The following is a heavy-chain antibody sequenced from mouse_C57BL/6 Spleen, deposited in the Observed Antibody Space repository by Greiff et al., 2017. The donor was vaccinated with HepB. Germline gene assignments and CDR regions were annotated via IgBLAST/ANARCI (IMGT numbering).Heavy chain of an antibody. CDR1: GYTFTSYW. V-gene: IGHV1-55*01. CDR3: ANYDYDLFPFAY. D-gene: IGHD2-4*01. J-gene: IGHJ3*01. CDR2: IYPGSGST. Sequence: QVQLQQPGAELVKPGASVKMSCKASGYTFTSYWITWVKQRPGQGLEWIGDIYPGSGSTNYNEKFKSKATLTVDTSSSTAYMQLSSLTSEDSAVYYFANYDYDLFPFAYWGQGTLVTVSA.